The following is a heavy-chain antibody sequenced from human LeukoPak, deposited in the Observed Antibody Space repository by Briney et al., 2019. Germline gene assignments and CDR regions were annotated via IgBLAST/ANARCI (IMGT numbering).Heavy chain of an antibody. CDR1: GGSISSYY. V-gene: IGHV4-59*01. D-gene: IGHD6-13*01. J-gene: IGHJ4*02. CDR2: IYYSGST. Sequence: SETLSLTCTVSGGSISSYYWSWIRQPPGKGLEWIGYIYYSGSTNYNPSLKSRVTISVDTSKNQFSLKLSSVTAADTAVYYCARRAYSSSWYGIDYWGQGTLVTVSS. CDR3: ARRAYSSSWYGIDY.